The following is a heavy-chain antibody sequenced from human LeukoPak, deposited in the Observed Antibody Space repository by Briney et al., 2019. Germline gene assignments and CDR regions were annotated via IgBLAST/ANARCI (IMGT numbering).Heavy chain of an antibody. CDR2: IIPICGTA. J-gene: IGHJ4*02. D-gene: IGHD3-10*01. CDR3: ARDTGSYLDY. Sequence: SVKVSCKASGGTFSSYAISWVRQTPERGRGWMGGIIPICGTANYAQKFQGRVTITTDESTSTAYIELSSLRSEDTAVYYCARDTGSYLDYWGQGTLVTVSS. CDR1: GGTFSSYA. V-gene: IGHV1-69*05.